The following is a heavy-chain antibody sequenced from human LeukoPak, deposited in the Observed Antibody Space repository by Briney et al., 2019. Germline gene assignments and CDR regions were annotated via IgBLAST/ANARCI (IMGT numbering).Heavy chain of an antibody. CDR2: TYQRSKWYN. CDR1: GDSVTINSAA. Sequence: SQTLSLTCAISGDSVTINSAAWNWIRQSPSRGLEWLGRTYQRSKWYNDYAVSVKSRITINPDISKNQFSLQLNSVTPEDTAVYYCARSPSPYSSGWYFDYWGQGTLVTVSS. D-gene: IGHD6-19*01. V-gene: IGHV6-1*01. CDR3: ARSPSPYSSGWYFDY. J-gene: IGHJ4*02.